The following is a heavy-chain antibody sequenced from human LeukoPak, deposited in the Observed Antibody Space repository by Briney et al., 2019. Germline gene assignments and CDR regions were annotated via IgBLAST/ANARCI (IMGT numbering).Heavy chain of an antibody. D-gene: IGHD5/OR15-5a*01. CDR3: AREVYDSGGNWFDP. J-gene: IGHJ5*02. CDR1: GGSISSGSYY. Sequence: PSQTLSLTCTVSGGSISSGSYYWSWIRQPAGKGLEWIGRIYTSGSTNYNPSLKGRVTISVDTSKNQFSLKLRSVTAADTAVYYCAREVYDSGGNWFDPWGQGTLVTVSS. CDR2: IYTSGST. V-gene: IGHV4-61*02.